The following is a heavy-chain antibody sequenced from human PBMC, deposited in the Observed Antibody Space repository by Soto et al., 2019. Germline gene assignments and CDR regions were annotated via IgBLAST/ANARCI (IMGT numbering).Heavy chain of an antibody. CDR2: IYHSGST. J-gene: IGHJ6*01. CDR3: ARFPFGDNFDYYGMVV. D-gene: IGHD3-10*01. Sequence: QVQLRESGPGLVKPSWTLSLTCAVSGGSISSNHWWNWVRQSPGEGLEWMGEIYHSGSTNDNLSLTRRITMSVAKSKNQFSLRLNSVTAADTAPYFCARFPFGDNFDYYGMVVWGQGTTVTLSS. CDR1: GGSISSNHW. V-gene: IGHV4-4*02.